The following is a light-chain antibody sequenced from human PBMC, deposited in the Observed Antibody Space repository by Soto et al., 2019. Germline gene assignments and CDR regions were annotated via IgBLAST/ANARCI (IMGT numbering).Light chain of an antibody. CDR1: QSVSYSSNNKNY. CDR3: QQYGSSIT. J-gene: IGKJ5*01. CDR2: GAS. Sequence: DIVMNQSPDSLAVSLGERATINCKSSQSVSYSSNNKNYLVWYQQKPGQAPRLLIYGASSRATGIPDRFSGSGSGTDFTLTISRLEPEDFAVYYCQQYGSSITFGQGTRLEIK. V-gene: IGKV4-1*01.